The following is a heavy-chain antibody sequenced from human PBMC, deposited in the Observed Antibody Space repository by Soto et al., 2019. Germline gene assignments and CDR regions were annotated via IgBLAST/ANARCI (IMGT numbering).Heavy chain of an antibody. CDR1: GYSFTSYW. J-gene: IGHJ6*02. CDR3: AREGDFTVYDSDSYYSYGMDV. V-gene: IGHV5-51*01. D-gene: IGHD5-12*01. Sequence: PGESLKISCKGSGYSFTSYWIGWVRQMPGKGLEWMGIIYPGDSDTRYSPSFQGQVTISADKSISTAYLQWSSLKASDTAVYYCAREGDFTVYDSDSYYSYGMDVWGQGTTVTVSS. CDR2: IYPGDSDT.